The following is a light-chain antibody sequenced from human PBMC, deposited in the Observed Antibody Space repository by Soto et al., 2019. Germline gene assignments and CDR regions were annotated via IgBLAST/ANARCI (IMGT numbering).Light chain of an antibody. J-gene: IGKJ2*01. Sequence: IVLTQSPGTLSLSPGERATLSCRASQSVSSDYLAWYQQKPGQAPRLLIYGASSRATGIPGRFSGSGSGTDFTLTTSRLEPEDFAVYYCQQYSSSSYTFGQGTRLDIK. CDR1: QSVSSDY. CDR2: GAS. V-gene: IGKV3-20*01. CDR3: QQYSSSSYT.